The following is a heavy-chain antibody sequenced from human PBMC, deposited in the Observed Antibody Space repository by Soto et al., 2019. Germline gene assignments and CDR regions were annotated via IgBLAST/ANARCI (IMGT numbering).Heavy chain of an antibody. CDR3: ARDSGSGFDF. D-gene: IGHD2-15*01. Sequence: GGSLRLSCAASGFKFGSYHMNWVRQAPGKGPGWVSFISASSSTIYYGDSMKGRSTISRDNAKNALFLQVNRLRAEDTAVYYCARDSGSGFDFWGQGTLVTVSS. J-gene: IGHJ4*02. CDR2: ISASSSTI. CDR1: GFKFGSYH. V-gene: IGHV3-21*01.